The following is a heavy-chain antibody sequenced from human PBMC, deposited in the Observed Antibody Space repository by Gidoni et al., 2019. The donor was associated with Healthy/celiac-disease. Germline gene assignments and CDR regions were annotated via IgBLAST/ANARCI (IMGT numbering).Heavy chain of an antibody. V-gene: IGHV3-23*01. J-gene: IGHJ4*02. CDR3: AKSDVKTAMVGEVDY. CDR1: GFPFRSYA. Sequence: EVQLLESGGGLVQPGGSLRLPCAASGFPFRSYAMSWVRQAPGKGLEWVSAISGSGGSKYYADAVKGRFTIARDNSKNTLYLQMNSLRAEDTAVYYCAKSDVKTAMVGEVDYWGQGTLVTVSS. CDR2: ISGSGGSK. D-gene: IGHD5-18*01.